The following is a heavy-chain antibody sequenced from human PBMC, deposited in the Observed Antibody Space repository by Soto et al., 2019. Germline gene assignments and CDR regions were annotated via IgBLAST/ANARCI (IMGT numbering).Heavy chain of an antibody. V-gene: IGHV1-69*12. J-gene: IGHJ3*02. D-gene: IGHD5-18*01. Sequence: QVQLVQSGAEVKKPGSSVNVSCKASGGTFSSYAISWVRQAPGHGLEWMGGIIPIFGTANYAQKFQGRVTITAAESTRTSYMELSSLRSEDTALYYCARVVRWDIAMVRGFGEVSKSPDSAFDIWGQGTMVTVSS. CDR3: ARVVRWDIAMVRGFGEVSKSPDSAFDI. CDR2: IIPIFGTA. CDR1: GGTFSSYA.